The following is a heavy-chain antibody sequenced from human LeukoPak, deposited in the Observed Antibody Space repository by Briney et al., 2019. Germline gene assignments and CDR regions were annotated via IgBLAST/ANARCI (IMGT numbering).Heavy chain of an antibody. V-gene: IGHV3-53*01. CDR2: IYSGGIT. J-gene: IGHJ4*02. Sequence: PGGSLRLSCAASGFPLSSNYMSWVRQAPGKGLEWVSIIYSGGITYYADSVKGRFTISRDNSKNTLYLQMNSLRAEDTAVYYCARSSAYGGRVDYWGQGTLVTVSS. D-gene: IGHD4-23*01. CDR1: GFPLSSNY. CDR3: ARSSAYGGRVDY.